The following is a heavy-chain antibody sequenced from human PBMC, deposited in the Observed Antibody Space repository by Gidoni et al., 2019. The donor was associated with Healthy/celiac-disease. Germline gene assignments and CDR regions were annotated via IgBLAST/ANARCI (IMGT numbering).Heavy chain of an antibody. Sequence: QVQLQQWGAGLLKPSETLSLTCSVYGVSFSGYYWSWIRQPPGKGLEWIGEINHSGSTNYNPSLKSRVTISVDTSKNQFSLKLSSVTAADTAVYYCARGIFFYSFDYWGQGTLVTVSS. CDR1: GVSFSGYY. V-gene: IGHV4-34*01. D-gene: IGHD3-3*01. J-gene: IGHJ4*02. CDR3: ARGIFFYSFDY. CDR2: INHSGST.